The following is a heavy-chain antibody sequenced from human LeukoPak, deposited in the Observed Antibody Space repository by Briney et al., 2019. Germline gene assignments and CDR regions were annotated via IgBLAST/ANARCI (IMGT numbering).Heavy chain of an antibody. CDR3: AREDRGCTNGVCADNPPPLNY. J-gene: IGHJ4*02. CDR1: GYTFTDYH. CDR2: INPSGGST. Sequence: ASVKVSCKASGYTFTDYHMHWVRQAPGQGLEWMGIINPSGGSTSYAQKFQGRVTMTRDTSTSTVYMELSSLRSEDTAVYYCAREDRGCTNGVCADNPPPLNYWGQGTLVTVSS. V-gene: IGHV1-46*01. D-gene: IGHD2-8*01.